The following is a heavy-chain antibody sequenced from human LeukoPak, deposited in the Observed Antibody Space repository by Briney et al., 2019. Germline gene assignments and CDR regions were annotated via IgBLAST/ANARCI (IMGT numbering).Heavy chain of an antibody. Sequence: GGSLRLSCAASGFSFSSNWTHWVRHAPGKGLVWVSRINSVGSTTTYADSVKGRFTISRDNAKNTLYLQMNSLRAEDTAVYYCTSSPYGGYGHYWGQGTLVTVSS. CDR1: GFSFSSNW. CDR3: TSSPYGGYGHY. V-gene: IGHV3-74*01. D-gene: IGHD5-12*01. J-gene: IGHJ4*02. CDR2: INSVGSTT.